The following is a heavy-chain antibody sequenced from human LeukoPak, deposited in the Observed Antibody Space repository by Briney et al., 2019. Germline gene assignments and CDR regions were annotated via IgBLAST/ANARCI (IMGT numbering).Heavy chain of an antibody. CDR3: ASLGSGWYLNY. Sequence: GGSLRLSCAASGLTFNTYSMNWVRQVPGKGLEWVSFISTDSSYIYYADSVKGRFTISRDNARNSLSLHMNSLRAEDTAVYYCASLGSGWYLNYWGQGTLVTVSS. CDR1: GLTFNTYS. J-gene: IGHJ4*02. CDR2: ISTDSSYI. V-gene: IGHV3-21*01. D-gene: IGHD6-19*01.